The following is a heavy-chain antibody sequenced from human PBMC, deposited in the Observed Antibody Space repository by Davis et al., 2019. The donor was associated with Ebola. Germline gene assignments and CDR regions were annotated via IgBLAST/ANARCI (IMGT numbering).Heavy chain of an antibody. Sequence: GESLKISCAASGFDFNIYGMNWVRQAPGKGLEWVSFISSSASLIFYADSVKGRFTVSRDNAEDSLYLQMNSLRGEDTALYYCVRQTTTDFDYWGQGTLVTVSS. J-gene: IGHJ4*02. CDR2: ISSSASLI. D-gene: IGHD1-1*01. V-gene: IGHV3-48*01. CDR3: VRQTTTDFDY. CDR1: GFDFNIYG.